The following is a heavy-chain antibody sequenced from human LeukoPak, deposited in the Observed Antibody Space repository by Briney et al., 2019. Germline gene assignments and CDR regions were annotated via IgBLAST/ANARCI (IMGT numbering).Heavy chain of an antibody. Sequence: GGSLRLSCAASGFTFDDYGMSWVRQAPGKGLEWVSGINWNGGSTGYADSVKGRFTISRDNSKNTLYLQMNSLRAEDTAVYYCAKNGDRGAYCSGGSCYPYYYYYMDVWGKGTTVTISS. J-gene: IGHJ6*03. CDR1: GFTFDDYG. V-gene: IGHV3-20*04. CDR3: AKNGDRGAYCSGGSCYPYYYYYMDV. D-gene: IGHD2-15*01. CDR2: INWNGGST.